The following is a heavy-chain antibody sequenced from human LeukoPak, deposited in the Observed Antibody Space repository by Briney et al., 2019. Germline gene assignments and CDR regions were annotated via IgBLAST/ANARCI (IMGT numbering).Heavy chain of an antibody. CDR1: GYTLTNYG. V-gene: IGHV1-18*01. J-gene: IGHJ5*02. D-gene: IGHD3-22*01. CDR2: ISAYNGNT. Sequence: ASVKVSCMASGYTLTNYGISWVRQVPGQGLEWMGWISAYNGNTNYAQKFQGRVTMTTDTSTSTAYMELRSLRSDDTAVYFCAKWNYDSGGYSNYFDPWGQGTLVTVSS. CDR3: AKWNYDSGGYSNYFDP.